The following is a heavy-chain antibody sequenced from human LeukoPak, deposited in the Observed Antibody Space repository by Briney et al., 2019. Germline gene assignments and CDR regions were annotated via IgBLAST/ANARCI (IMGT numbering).Heavy chain of an antibody. CDR3: ARGPLRFLGGIDY. CDR1: GGTFSSYA. CDR2: IIPIFGTA. V-gene: IGHV1-69*13. J-gene: IGHJ4*02. D-gene: IGHD3-3*01. Sequence: SVKVSFKASGGTFSSYAISWVRPAPGQGLEWMGGIIPIFGTANYAQRFPGRVTITADESTSTAYMELSSLRSEDTAVYYCARGPLRFLGGIDYWGQGTLVTVSS.